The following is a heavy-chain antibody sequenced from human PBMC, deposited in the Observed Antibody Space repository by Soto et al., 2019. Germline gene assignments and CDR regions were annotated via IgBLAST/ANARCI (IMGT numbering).Heavy chain of an antibody. V-gene: IGHV4-30-2*01. D-gene: IGHD2-15*01. J-gene: IGHJ4*02. CDR2: IYHSGST. CDR1: GGSISSGGYS. Sequence: PSETLSLTCAVCGGSISSGGYSWSWIRQPPGKGLEWIGYIYHSGSTYYNPSLKSRVTISVDRSKNQFSLKLSSVTAADTAVYYCARAKSDGVLRHREFDYWGQGTLVTVSS. CDR3: ARAKSDGVLRHREFDY.